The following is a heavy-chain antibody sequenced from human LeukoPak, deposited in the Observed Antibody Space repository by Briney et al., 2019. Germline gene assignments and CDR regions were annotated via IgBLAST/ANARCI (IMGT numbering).Heavy chain of an antibody. Sequence: GGSLRLSCAASGFTFSSYSMNWVRQAPGRGLEWVSVIYSGGNTFYAGSVKGRFTISRHNSENTLYLQINSLSADDTAVYYCVRLMGSGWFDPWGQGTLVTVFS. CDR3: VRLMGSGWFDP. J-gene: IGHJ5*02. D-gene: IGHD1-26*01. CDR1: GFTFSSYS. V-gene: IGHV3-53*04. CDR2: IYSGGNT.